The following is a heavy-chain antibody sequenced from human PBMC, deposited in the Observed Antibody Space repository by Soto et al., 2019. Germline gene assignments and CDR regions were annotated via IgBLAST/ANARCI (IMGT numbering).Heavy chain of an antibody. CDR1: GGSICSSSYY. D-gene: IGHD2-2*01. V-gene: IGHV4-39*01. CDR3: AIHEGYCSSTSCRNWFDP. J-gene: IGHJ5*02. Sequence: SETLSLTCTVSGGSICSSSYYWGWIRQPPGKGLEWIGSIYYSGSTYYNPSLKSRVTISVDTSKNQFSLKLSSVTAADTAVYYCAIHEGYCSSTSCRNWFDPWGQGTLVTVSS. CDR2: IYYSGST.